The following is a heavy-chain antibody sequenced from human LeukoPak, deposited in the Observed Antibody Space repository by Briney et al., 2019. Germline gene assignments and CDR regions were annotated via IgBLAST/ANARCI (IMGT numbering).Heavy chain of an antibody. CDR1: GFAVSSNC. D-gene: IGHD6-19*01. CDR3: ASLCGGSSAY. J-gene: IGHJ4*02. V-gene: IGHV3-66*01. Sequence: GGSLRLSCAVSGFAVSSNCMNWVRQAPGRGLEWVSVIFSDGNTYYADSVKGRFTISRDNSKNTLYLHMNSLIAEDTAVYYCASLCGGSSAYWGQGTLVTVSS. CDR2: IFSDGNT.